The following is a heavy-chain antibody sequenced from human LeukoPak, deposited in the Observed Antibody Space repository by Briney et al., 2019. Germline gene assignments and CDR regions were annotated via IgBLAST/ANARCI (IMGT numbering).Heavy chain of an antibody. V-gene: IGHV3-30*14. CDR1: GFTFSSYA. J-gene: IGHJ6*02. CDR2: ISYDGSNK. Sequence: GGSLRLSCAASGFTFSSYAMHWVRQAPGKGLEWVAVISYDGSNKYYADSVKGRFTISRDNSKNTLYLQMNSLRAEDTAVYYCAAEDPLGMDVWGQGTTVTVSS. CDR3: AAEDPLGMDV.